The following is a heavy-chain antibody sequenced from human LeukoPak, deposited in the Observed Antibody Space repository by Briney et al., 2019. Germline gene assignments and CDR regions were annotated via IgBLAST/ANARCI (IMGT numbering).Heavy chain of an antibody. V-gene: IGHV1-69*01. J-gene: IGHJ6*03. Sequence: SVKVSCKASGGTFSSYAISWVRQAPGQGLEWMGGIITIFGTANYAQKFQGRVTITADESTSTAYMELSSLRSEDTAVYYCPRDVTDSLPWYYYMDVWGKGTTVTVSS. CDR3: PRDVTDSLPWYYYMDV. CDR1: GGTFSSYA. CDR2: IITIFGTA. D-gene: IGHD5-18*01.